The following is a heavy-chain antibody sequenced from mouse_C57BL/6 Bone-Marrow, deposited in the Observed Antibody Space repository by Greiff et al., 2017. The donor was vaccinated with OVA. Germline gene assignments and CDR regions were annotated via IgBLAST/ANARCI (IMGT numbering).Heavy chain of an antibody. J-gene: IGHJ4*01. CDR3: ARGDYGYYYAMDY. V-gene: IGHV1-55*01. D-gene: IGHD1-2*01. Sequence: QVQLQQPGAELVKPGASVKMSCKASGYTFTSYWITWVKQRPGQGLEWIGDIYPGSGSTNYNEKFKSKATLPVDTSSSTAYMQLSSLTSEDSAVYYCARGDYGYYYAMDYWGQGTSVTVSS. CDR1: GYTFTSYW. CDR2: IYPGSGST.